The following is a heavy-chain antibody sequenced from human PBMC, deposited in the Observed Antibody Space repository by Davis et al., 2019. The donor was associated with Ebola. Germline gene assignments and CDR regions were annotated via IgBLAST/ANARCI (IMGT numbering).Heavy chain of an antibody. J-gene: IGHJ6*04. CDR2: ITGSGFNT. D-gene: IGHD1-14*01. CDR3: AKSGGTFYYYSHLDV. CDR1: GFSFTNFA. Sequence: GESLKISCAASGFSFTNFALNWVRQAPGKGLEWVSSITGSGFNTYYADSMKGRVTISRDNSKNTLSLQMNSLRVEDTAVYYCAKSGGTFYYYSHLDVWGKGTTVTVSS. V-gene: IGHV3-23*01.